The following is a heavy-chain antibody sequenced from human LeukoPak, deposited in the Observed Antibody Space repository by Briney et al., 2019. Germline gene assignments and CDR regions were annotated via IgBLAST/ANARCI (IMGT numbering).Heavy chain of an antibody. Sequence: GGSLRLSCAASGFSFSTYSMNWVRQAPGKGLEWLSFIRCGSRYIYYADSVKGRFTISRDNAKSSLHLQMNSLRADDTAVYYCARSWYYDSSGYPSGAFDIWGQGTMVTVSS. CDR2: IRCGSRYI. CDR1: GFSFSTYS. V-gene: IGHV3-21*01. J-gene: IGHJ3*02. CDR3: ARSWYYDSSGYPSGAFDI. D-gene: IGHD3-22*01.